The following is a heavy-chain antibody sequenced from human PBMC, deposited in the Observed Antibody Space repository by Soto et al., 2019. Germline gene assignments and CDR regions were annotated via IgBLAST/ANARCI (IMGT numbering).Heavy chain of an antibody. CDR2: IYYSGST. Sequence: PSETLSLTCTVSGGSISSYYWSWIRQPPGKGLEWIGYIYYSGSTNYNPSLKSRVTISVDTSKNQFSLKLSSVTAADTAVYYCARAYSSSWYSTYYYYYGMDVWGQGTTVTSP. J-gene: IGHJ6*02. D-gene: IGHD6-13*01. V-gene: IGHV4-59*01. CDR3: ARAYSSSWYSTYYYYYGMDV. CDR1: GGSISSYY.